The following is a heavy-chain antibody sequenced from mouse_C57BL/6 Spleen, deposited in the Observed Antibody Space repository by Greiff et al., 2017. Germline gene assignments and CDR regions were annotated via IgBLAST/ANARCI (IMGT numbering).Heavy chain of an antibody. V-gene: IGHV5-9*01. J-gene: IGHJ4*01. CDR2: ISGGGGNT. CDR3: ARASGGKWAMDY. CDR1: GFTFSSYT. D-gene: IGHD1-3*01. Sequence: EVQVEESGGGLVKPGGSLKLSCAASGFTFSSYTMSWVRQTPEKRLEWVATISGGGGNTYYQDSVKGRSTFSRDNAKNTQYLQMSSLRSEDTALYYYARASGGKWAMDYWGQGTSVTVSS.